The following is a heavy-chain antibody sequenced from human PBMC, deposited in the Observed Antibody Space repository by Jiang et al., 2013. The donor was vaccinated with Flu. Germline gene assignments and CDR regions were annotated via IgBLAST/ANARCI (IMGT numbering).Heavy chain of an antibody. V-gene: IGHV4-59*08. D-gene: IGHD3-16*02. CDR1: GGSISSYY. Sequence: GPGLVKPSETLSLTCTVSGGSISSYYWSWIRQPPGKGLEWIGYIYYSGSTNYNPSLKSRVTISVDTSKNQFSLKLSSVTAADTAVYYCASYRQSEDAFDIWGQGTMVTVSS. J-gene: IGHJ3*02. CDR2: IYYSGST. CDR3: ASYRQSEDAFDI.